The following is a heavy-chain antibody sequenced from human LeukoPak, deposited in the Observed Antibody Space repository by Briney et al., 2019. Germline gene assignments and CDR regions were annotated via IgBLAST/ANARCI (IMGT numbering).Heavy chain of an antibody. CDR3: AGLLWWFGY. CDR1: GFTFSTYW. J-gene: IGHJ4*02. D-gene: IGHD2-21*01. V-gene: IGHV3-7*01. CDR2: IKHDGSET. Sequence: GGSLRLSCAASGFTFSTYWMSWVRQAPGKGLEWVANIKHDGSETYYVDSVKGRFTISRDNAKNSLYLQMNSLRAEDTAVHYCAGLLWWFGYWGQGTLVTVSS.